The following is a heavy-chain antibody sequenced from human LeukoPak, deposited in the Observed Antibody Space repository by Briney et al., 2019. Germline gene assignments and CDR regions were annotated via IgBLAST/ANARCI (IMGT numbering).Heavy chain of an antibody. Sequence: GGSLRLSCAASGFTFSSYGMHWVRQAPGKGLEWVAVIWYDGSNNYYADSVKGRFTISRENSKNTLYLQMNSLRAEDTAVYYCARAAGFAFYYYGSGSYFDYWGQGTLVTVSS. CDR1: GFTFSSYG. CDR2: IWYDGSNN. CDR3: ARAAGFAFYYYGSGSYFDY. D-gene: IGHD3-10*01. J-gene: IGHJ4*02. V-gene: IGHV3-33*01.